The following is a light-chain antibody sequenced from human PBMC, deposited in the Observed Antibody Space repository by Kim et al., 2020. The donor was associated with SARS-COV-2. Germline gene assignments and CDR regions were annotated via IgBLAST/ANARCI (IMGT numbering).Light chain of an antibody. CDR1: QSVSISY. Sequence: APGERATLSGRASQSVSISYLAWYQQKAGQAPILLIYGASSRATGIPDRFSGSGSGTDFTLTISRLEPEDFAVYYCQHFGISQLSFGGGTKVDIK. CDR3: QHFGISQLS. J-gene: IGKJ4*01. CDR2: GAS. V-gene: IGKV3-20*01.